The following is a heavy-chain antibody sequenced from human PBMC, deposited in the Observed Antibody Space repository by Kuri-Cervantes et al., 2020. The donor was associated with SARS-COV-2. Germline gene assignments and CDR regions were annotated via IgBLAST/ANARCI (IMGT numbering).Heavy chain of an antibody. D-gene: IGHD3-22*01. CDR2: MRGSGGST. J-gene: IGHJ4*02. V-gene: IGHV3-23*01. Sequence: GGSLRLSCAASGFTFNTYAMSWVRQAPGKGLEWVSGMRGSGGSTDYADSVKGRFTISRDNAKNSLYLQMNSLRAGDTAVYYCVRHHNSYDSSGYLDLDYWGQGTLVTVSS. CDR3: VRHHNSYDSSGYLDLDY. CDR1: GFTFNTYA.